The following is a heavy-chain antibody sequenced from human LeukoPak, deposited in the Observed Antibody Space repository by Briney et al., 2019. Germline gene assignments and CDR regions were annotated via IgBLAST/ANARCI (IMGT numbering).Heavy chain of an antibody. J-gene: IGHJ2*01. CDR1: GFIFADHG. V-gene: IGHV3-20*04. Sequence: GGSMRLSCAASGFIFADHGMAWVRQVPGKGLEWVSGINWDGGSTGYGDSVKGRFTISRDNTKNSLYLQMNSLRGEDTALYYCAGGDSSGWYFDIWGRGTLVTVSS. CDR3: AGGDSSGWYFDI. D-gene: IGHD6-19*01. CDR2: INWDGGST.